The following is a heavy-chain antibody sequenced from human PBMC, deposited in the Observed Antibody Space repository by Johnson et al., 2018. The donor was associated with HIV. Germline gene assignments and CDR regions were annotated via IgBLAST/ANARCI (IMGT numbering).Heavy chain of an antibody. J-gene: IGHJ3*02. CDR3: ARVPNDAFDI. Sequence: QVQLVESGGGVVQPGTSLRLSCAASGFTFSSYAMHWVRQAPGKGLEWVAFIRYDESNIYYADSVKGRFIISRDNSKNTLYLQMNSLRAEDTAVYYCARVPNDAFDIWGQGTMVTVSS. V-gene: IGHV3-30*02. D-gene: IGHD2-2*01. CDR1: GFTFSSYA. CDR2: IRYDESNI.